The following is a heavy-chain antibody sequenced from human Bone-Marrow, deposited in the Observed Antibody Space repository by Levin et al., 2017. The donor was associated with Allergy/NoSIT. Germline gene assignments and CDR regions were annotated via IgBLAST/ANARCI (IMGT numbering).Heavy chain of an antibody. Sequence: GGSLRLSCAASGFTFSNAWMSWVRQAPGKGLEWVGRIKSKTDGGTTDYAAPVKGRFTISRDDSKNTLYLQMNSLKTEDTAVYYCTTDSLLYYYGMDVWGQGTTVTVSS. D-gene: IGHD3-10*01. CDR1: GFTFSNAW. CDR2: IKSKTDGGTT. V-gene: IGHV3-15*01. CDR3: TTDSLLYYYGMDV. J-gene: IGHJ6*02.